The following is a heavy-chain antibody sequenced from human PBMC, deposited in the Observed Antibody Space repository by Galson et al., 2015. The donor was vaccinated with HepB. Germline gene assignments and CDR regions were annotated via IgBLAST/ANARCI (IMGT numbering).Heavy chain of an antibody. J-gene: IGHJ4*02. CDR2: ISYDGSNK. D-gene: IGHD3-22*01. CDR3: ARSISRDSSGPGVG. CDR1: GFTFSSYA. Sequence: SLRLSCAASGFTFSSYAMHWVRQAPGKGLEWVAVISYDGSNKYYADSVKGRFTISRDNSKNTLYLQMNSLRAEDTAVYYCARSISRDSSGPGVGWGQGTLVTVSS. V-gene: IGHV3-30*04.